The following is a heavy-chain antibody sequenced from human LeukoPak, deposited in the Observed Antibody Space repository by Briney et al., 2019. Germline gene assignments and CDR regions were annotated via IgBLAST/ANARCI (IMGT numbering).Heavy chain of an antibody. V-gene: IGHV7-4-1*02. CDR3: ARGDGDYVHLFDY. J-gene: IGHJ4*02. CDR2: INTHTGNP. D-gene: IGHD4-17*01. CDR1: GYTFTSYA. Sequence: VASVKVSCKASGYTFTSYAMNWVRQAPGQGLEWMGWINTHTGNPTYAQGFTGRFVFSLDTSVSTAYLQISSLKAEDTAVYFCARGDGDYVHLFDYWGQGTLVTVSS.